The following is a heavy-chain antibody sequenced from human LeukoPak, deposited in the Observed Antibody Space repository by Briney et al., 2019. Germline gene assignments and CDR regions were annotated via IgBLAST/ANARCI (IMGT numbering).Heavy chain of an antibody. D-gene: IGHD6-13*01. CDR1: GYTFTSYA. J-gene: IGHJ4*02. Sequence: ASVKVSCKASGYTFTSYAMNWVRQAPGQGLEWMGWINTNTGNPTYAQGFTGRFVSSLDTSVSTAYLQISSLKAEDTAVYYCARDSKNRIAAAGTGDYWGQGTLVTVSS. CDR3: ARDSKNRIAAAGTGDY. V-gene: IGHV7-4-1*02. CDR2: INTNTGNP.